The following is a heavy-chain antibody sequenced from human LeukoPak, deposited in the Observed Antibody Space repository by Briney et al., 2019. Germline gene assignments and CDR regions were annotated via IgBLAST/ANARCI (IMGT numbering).Heavy chain of an antibody. CDR2: ISGSGGST. J-gene: IGHJ4*02. Sequence: GGSLRLSCAASGFTFSSYAMGWVRQAPGKGLEWVSAISGSGGSTYYADSVKGRFTISRDNSKNTLYLQMNSLRAEDTAGYYCAKTSGVLRYFDWLLTPFDYWGQGTLVTVSS. CDR1: GFTFSSYA. D-gene: IGHD3-9*01. CDR3: AKTSGVLRYFDWLLTPFDY. V-gene: IGHV3-23*01.